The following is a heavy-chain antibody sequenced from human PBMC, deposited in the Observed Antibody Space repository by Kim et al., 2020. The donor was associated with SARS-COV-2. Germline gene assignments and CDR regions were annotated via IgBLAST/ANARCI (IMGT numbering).Heavy chain of an antibody. D-gene: IGHD1-1*01. V-gene: IGHV3-73*01. Sequence: GGSLRLSCTASGGTISGGAIYWSRQASGKGLGWVGSMRSKANSYATANAAPLKGSFTISKAASKYTSYLQMNRLEAEDTAVYCGTDVPGTTVALCEAFDV. CDR1: GGTISGGA. CDR3: TDVPGTTVALCEAFDV. CDR2: MRSKANSYAT. J-gene: IGHJ3*01.